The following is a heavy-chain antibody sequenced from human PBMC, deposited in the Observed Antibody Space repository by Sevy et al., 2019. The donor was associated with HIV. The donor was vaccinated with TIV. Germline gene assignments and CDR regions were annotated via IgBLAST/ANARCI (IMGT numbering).Heavy chain of an antibody. CDR1: GFTFSGSA. V-gene: IGHV3-73*01. CDR2: IRSKPNNYAT. D-gene: IGHD1-26*01. CDR3: TRWRGGELDYFDY. J-gene: IGHJ4*02. Sequence: GESLKISCAASGFTFSGSAIHWVRQASGKGLEWVGRIRSKPNNYATSYAASVRGRFTISRDDSKDTAYLQMNSPKTEDTAVYYCTRWRGGELDYFDYWGQGTLVTVSS.